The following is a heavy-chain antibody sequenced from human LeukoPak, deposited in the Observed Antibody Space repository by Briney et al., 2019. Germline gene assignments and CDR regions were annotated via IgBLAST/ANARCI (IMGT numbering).Heavy chain of an antibody. J-gene: IGHJ4*02. Sequence: GGSLRLSCAASGFTFSSYAMSWVRQAPGKGLEWVSSISDSGDSTYYADSVNGRFTISRDNSKNTVYLQMNSLRAEDTAVYYCAKPIMGATRAFDYWGQGTLVTVSS. CDR2: ISDSGDST. V-gene: IGHV3-23*01. CDR1: GFTFSSYA. CDR3: AKPIMGATRAFDY. D-gene: IGHD1-26*01.